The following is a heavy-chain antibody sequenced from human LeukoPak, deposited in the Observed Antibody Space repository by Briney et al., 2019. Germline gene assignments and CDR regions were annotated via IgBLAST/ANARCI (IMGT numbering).Heavy chain of an antibody. Sequence: GGSLRLSCAASGFTFSSSWMSWVRQAPGKGLEWVANIKQDGSEKYYVDSVKGRFTISRDNAKNSLYLQMNSLRAEDTAVYYCAREVMIVERGSYWGQGTLVTVSS. J-gene: IGHJ4*02. CDR3: AREVMIVERGSY. CDR1: GFTFSSSW. D-gene: IGHD3-22*01. CDR2: IKQDGSEK. V-gene: IGHV3-7*01.